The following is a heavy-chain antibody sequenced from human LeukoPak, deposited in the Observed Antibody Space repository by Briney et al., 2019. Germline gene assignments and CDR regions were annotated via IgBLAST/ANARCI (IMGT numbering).Heavy chain of an antibody. V-gene: IGHV3-23*01. D-gene: IGHD3-10*01. J-gene: IGHJ4*02. Sequence: GGSLRLSCAASGFTFSSYAMSWVRQAPGKGLEWVSAISGSGGSTYYADSVKGRFTISRDNSKNTLYLQMNSLRAEDTAVYHCAKDNTMVRGVFDYWGQGTLVTVSS. CDR2: ISGSGGST. CDR3: AKDNTMVRGVFDY. CDR1: GFTFSSYA.